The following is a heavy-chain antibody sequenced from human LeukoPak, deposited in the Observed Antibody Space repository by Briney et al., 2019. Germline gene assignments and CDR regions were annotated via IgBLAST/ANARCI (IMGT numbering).Heavy chain of an antibody. V-gene: IGHV4-59*01. D-gene: IGHD5-24*01. CDR2: IYYTGST. J-gene: IGHJ4*02. CDR3: ARARDGYNYLGY. Sequence: PSETLSLTCTVSGGSISSYYWSWIRQPPGKGLGWIGYIYYTGSTNYNPSLKSRVTISVDTSKNQFSLKLRSVTAADTAVYYCARARDGYNYLGYWGQGTLVTVSS. CDR1: GGSISSYY.